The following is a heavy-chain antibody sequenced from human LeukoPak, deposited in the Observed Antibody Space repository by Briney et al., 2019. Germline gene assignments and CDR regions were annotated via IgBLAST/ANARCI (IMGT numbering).Heavy chain of an antibody. CDR2: ISYDGSNK. J-gene: IGHJ4*02. CDR3: ARALSPFDY. CDR1: GFTFSSYA. Sequence: GGSLRLSFAASGFTFSSYAMHWVRQAPGRGLEWVAVISYDGSNKYYADSVKGRFTISRDNSKNTLYLQMNSMRAEDTAVYYGARALSPFDYWGQGTLVTVSS. V-gene: IGHV3-30-3*01.